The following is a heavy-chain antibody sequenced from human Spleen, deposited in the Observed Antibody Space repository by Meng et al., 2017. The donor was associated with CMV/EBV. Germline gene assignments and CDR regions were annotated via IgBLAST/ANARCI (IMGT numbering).Heavy chain of an antibody. CDR1: GGSFSGYY. CDR3: ARGEQLDKANYYYYYGMDV. D-gene: IGHD6-13*01. CDR2: VYYRGSP. J-gene: IGHJ6*02. V-gene: IGHV4-59*01. Sequence: SQTLSLTCAVYGGSFSGYYWSWIRQPPGKGLEWIGYVYYRGSPDYSPSLKSRVRISVDTSKNQFSLRLSSVTAADTAVYYCARGEQLDKANYYYYYGMDVWGQGTTVTVSS.